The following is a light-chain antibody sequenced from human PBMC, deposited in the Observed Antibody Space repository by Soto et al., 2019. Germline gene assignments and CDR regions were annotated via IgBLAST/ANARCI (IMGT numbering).Light chain of an antibody. CDR2: KGT. CDR1: SDDVGAYNS. CDR3: CSSAPESTYV. J-gene: IGLJ1*01. Sequence: QSALAQPASVSGSPGQSITISCTGTSDDVGAYNSVSWYQQLPHKAPQVILYKGTQRPSGVSSRFSGSTSGNAASLTISGLQADDEADYFCCSSAPESTYVFGTGTQLTV. V-gene: IGLV2-23*01.